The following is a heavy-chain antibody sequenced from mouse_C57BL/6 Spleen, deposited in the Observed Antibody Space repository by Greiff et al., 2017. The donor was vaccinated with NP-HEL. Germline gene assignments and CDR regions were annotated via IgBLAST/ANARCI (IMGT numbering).Heavy chain of an antibody. D-gene: IGHD2-4*01. Sequence: QVQLQQPGAELVKPGASVKLSCKASGYTFTSYWMHWVKQRPGQGLEWIGMIHPNSGSTNYNEKFKSKATLTVDKSSSTAYMQLSSLTSEDSAVYYCVYDYDDYYAMDYWGQGTSVTVSS. CDR3: VYDYDDYYAMDY. CDR1: GYTFTSYW. V-gene: IGHV1-64*01. CDR2: IHPNSGST. J-gene: IGHJ4*01.